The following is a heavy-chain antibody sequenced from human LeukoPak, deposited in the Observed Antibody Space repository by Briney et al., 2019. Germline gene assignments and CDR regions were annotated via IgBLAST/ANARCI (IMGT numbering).Heavy chain of an antibody. J-gene: IGHJ4*02. CDR3: ASRHAFG. CDR1: GFTVSDNY. V-gene: IGHV3-53*01. D-gene: IGHD2-2*01. Sequence: GGSLRLSCAASGFTVSDNYMIWVRQAPGKGLEWVSLIYSGASTFYADSVKGRFTISRDNSKNTLFLQMSNLRAEDTAVYYCASRHAFGRGQGTLVTVSS. CDR2: IYSGAST.